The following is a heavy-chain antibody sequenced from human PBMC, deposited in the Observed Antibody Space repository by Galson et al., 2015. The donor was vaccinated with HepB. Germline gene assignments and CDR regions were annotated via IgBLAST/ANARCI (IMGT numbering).Heavy chain of an antibody. J-gene: IGHJ6*02. V-gene: IGHV4-34*01. CDR2: IYHSGSS. CDR3: ARDVLGYDTSGSYPRSYSYGMDV. D-gene: IGHD3-22*01. CDR1: GGSFNGYY. Sequence: SETLSLTCAVYGGSFNGYYWTWIRQPPGKGLEWIGEIYHSGSSNYNPSLRSRVTISIDTSNKQFSLKLTSVTAADTAVYYCARDVLGYDTSGSYPRSYSYGMDVWGQGTTVTVSS.